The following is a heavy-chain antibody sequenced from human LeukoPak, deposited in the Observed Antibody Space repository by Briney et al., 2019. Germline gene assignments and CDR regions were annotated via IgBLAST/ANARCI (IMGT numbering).Heavy chain of an antibody. CDR1: GGSINSYY. J-gene: IGHJ4*02. CDR3: ARGPAGEFDY. Sequence: PSETLSLTCTVSGGSINSYYWSWIRQPPGKGLEWIGYIYYSGSTNYNPSLASRVTISVDTSKNQFSLNLSSVTAADTAVYYCARGPAGEFDYWGQGTLVTVSS. CDR2: IYYSGST. V-gene: IGHV4-59*01.